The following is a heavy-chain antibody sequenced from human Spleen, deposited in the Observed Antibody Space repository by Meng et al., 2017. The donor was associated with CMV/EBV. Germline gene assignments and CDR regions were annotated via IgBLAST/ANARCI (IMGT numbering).Heavy chain of an antibody. J-gene: IGHJ6*02. CDR2: ISGSGDST. D-gene: IGHD3-16*01. CDR3: ANARGNYLYYGMDV. Sequence: GGSLRLSCAASGLTFSNFVMSWVRQTPGRGLEWVSSISGSGDSTYYAESVKGRFTLSRDNSRNTLYLQMNSLRAEDTAVYYCANARGNYLYYGMDVWGQGTTVTVSS. CDR1: GLTFSNFV. V-gene: IGHV3-23*01.